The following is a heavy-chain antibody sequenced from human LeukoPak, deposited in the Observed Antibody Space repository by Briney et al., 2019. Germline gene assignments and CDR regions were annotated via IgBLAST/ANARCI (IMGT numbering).Heavy chain of an antibody. CDR2: ISGSGGST. Sequence: PGGSLRLSCAASGFTFSSYAMSWVRQAPGKGLEWVSAISGSGGSTYYADSVKGRFTISRDNSKNTLYLQMNGLRAEDTAVYYCAKDDYYDSSGHPPIDYWGQGTLVTVSS. V-gene: IGHV3-23*01. J-gene: IGHJ4*02. CDR3: AKDDYYDSSGHPPIDY. D-gene: IGHD3-22*01. CDR1: GFTFSSYA.